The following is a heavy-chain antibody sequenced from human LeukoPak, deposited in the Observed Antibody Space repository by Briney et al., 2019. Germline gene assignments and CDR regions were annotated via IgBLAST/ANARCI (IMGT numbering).Heavy chain of an antibody. V-gene: IGHV4-59*08. CDR3: ARSPPLYGDYAQYYFDY. D-gene: IGHD4-17*01. J-gene: IGHJ4*02. Sequence: PSETLSLTCTVSGASLRNYYWSWLRQPPGKGLEWFGYVYYSGSTNYNPSLKSRVTISIDTSINQFSLKLSSVTAADTAVYYCARSPPLYGDYAQYYFDYWGQGTLVTVSS. CDR2: VYYSGST. CDR1: GASLRNYY.